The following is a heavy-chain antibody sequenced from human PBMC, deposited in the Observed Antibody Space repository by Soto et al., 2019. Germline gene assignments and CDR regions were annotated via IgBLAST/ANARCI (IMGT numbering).Heavy chain of an antibody. CDR3: ARRRCSSTSCPRNYYGMDV. V-gene: IGHV5-10-1*01. CDR2: IDPSDSHT. D-gene: IGHD2-2*01. Sequence: GESLKISCKTSGYSFSNYWISWVRQMPGKALEWMGRIDPSDSHTTYSPSFQGHVTFSADKSISTAYLLLKASDTAMYYCARRRCSSTSCPRNYYGMDVWGQGTKVTVSS. CDR1: GYSFSNYW. J-gene: IGHJ6*02.